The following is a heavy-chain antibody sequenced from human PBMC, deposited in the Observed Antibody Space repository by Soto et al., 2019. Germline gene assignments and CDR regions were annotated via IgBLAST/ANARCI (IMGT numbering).Heavy chain of an antibody. CDR2: ISYDGSNK. CDR3: ARDKGEGQIFDY. CDR1: GFTFSSDA. Sequence: QMQLVESGGGVVQPGRSLRLSCAASGFTFSSDAMHWVRQAPGKGLEWVAVISYDGSNKYYADSVKGRFTISRDNSKNTLYLQMNSLRAEDTAVYYCARDKGEGQIFDYWGQRTLVTVSS. V-gene: IGHV3-30-3*01. D-gene: IGHD3-10*01. J-gene: IGHJ4*02.